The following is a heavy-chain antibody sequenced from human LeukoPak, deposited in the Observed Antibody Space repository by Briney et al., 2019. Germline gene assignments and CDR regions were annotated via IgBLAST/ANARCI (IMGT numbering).Heavy chain of an antibody. Sequence: GGSLRLSCAASGFTFNSYAMRWVRQAPGKGLEWVSAISGSGGSTYYAGSVKGRFTISRDNSKNTLYLQMNSLRAEDTAVYYCAKDWGYDYNSGCFEYWGQGTLVTVSS. J-gene: IGHJ4*02. CDR3: AKDWGYDYNSGCFEY. CDR1: GFTFNSYA. V-gene: IGHV3-23*01. D-gene: IGHD6-19*01. CDR2: ISGSGGST.